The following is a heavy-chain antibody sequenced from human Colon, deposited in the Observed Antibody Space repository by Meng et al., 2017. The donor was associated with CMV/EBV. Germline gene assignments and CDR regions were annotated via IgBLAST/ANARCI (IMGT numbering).Heavy chain of an antibody. CDR2: IYNSGST. J-gene: IGHJ4*02. D-gene: IGHD3-10*01. CDR3: ARGVLNFFDY. Sequence: QRHLEESGPGLVKPSETLSLTCSVSGGSFPTNSYFWAWIRQPPGKGLEYIGSIYNSGSTYYNASLKSRVTMSVDTSKNQFSLKLSSVTAADTAKYYCARGVLNFFDYWGQGTLVTVFS. CDR1: GGSFPTNSYF. V-gene: IGHV4-39*07.